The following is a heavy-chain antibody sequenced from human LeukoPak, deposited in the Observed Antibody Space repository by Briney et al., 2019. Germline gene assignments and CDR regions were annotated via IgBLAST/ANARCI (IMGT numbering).Heavy chain of an antibody. D-gene: IGHD6-19*01. V-gene: IGHV3-23*01. CDR3: SKEGSQWLAHFDY. CDR2: ISGSASST. J-gene: IGHJ4*02. Sequence: PVGSLRLSCAASGFTFINYAMSWVRQAPGKGLEWVSAISGSASSTYHADSVKGRFTISRDNSKNTLCLQMNSLRAEGTAVYYCSKEGSQWLAHFDYWGQGTLVTVSS. CDR1: GFTFINYA.